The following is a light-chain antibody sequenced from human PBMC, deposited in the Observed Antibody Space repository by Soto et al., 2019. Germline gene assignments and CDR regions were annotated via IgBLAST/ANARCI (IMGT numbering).Light chain of an antibody. CDR2: RSD. V-gene: IGLV1-47*01. CDR3: SALDDSLSGVV. Sequence: QSVLTQPPSASGTPGQRVTISCSGSSSNIGSNHVYWYQQFPGTAPKLLMYRSDQRPSGVPDRFSGSKSCTSASLAISGLRSDDEADYYCSALDDSLSGVVFGGGTKLTVL. J-gene: IGLJ2*01. CDR1: SSNIGSNH.